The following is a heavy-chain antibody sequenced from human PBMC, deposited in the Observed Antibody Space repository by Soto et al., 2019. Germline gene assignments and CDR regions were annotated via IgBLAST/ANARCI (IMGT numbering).Heavy chain of an antibody. CDR2: INHSGST. CDR1: GGSFSGYY. D-gene: IGHD3-22*01. J-gene: IGHJ5*02. Sequence: PSETLSLTCAVYGGSFSGYYWSWIRQPPGKGLEWIGEINHSGSTNYNPSLKSRVTISVDTSKNQFSLKLSSVTAADTAVYYCARSYSSGYSPRVDPWGQGTLVTVSS. V-gene: IGHV4-34*01. CDR3: ARSYSSGYSPRVDP.